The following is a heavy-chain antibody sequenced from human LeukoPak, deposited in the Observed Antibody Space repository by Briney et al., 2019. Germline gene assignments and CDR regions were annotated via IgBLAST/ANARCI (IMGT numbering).Heavy chain of an antibody. Sequence: GGSLRLSCAASGFTLGDHAMTWFRQAPGKGLEWVGFIRSKAYGETADYAASVKGRFTIPRDDSKAIAYLQMNSLKTEDTAVYHCTRDRGAYNLYDYWGQGTLVTVSS. V-gene: IGHV3-49*03. J-gene: IGHJ4*02. D-gene: IGHD1-1*01. CDR3: TRDRGAYNLYDY. CDR1: GFTLGDHA. CDR2: IRSKAYGETA.